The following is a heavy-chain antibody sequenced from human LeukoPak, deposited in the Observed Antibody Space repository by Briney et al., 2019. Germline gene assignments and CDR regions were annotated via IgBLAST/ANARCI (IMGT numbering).Heavy chain of an antibody. J-gene: IGHJ4*02. D-gene: IGHD3-22*01. CDR3: ARDRDSRTYYIEY. CDR2: IWYDGSEK. CDR1: GFTFSTYA. V-gene: IGHV3-33*01. Sequence: QSGGSLRLSCAASGFTFSTYAMHWVRQAPGKGLEWVAMIWYDGSEKYYGDSVKGRFTISRDDSKSTLFLQMNSLRAEDTAVYYCARDRDSRTYYIEYWGQGTLVTVSS.